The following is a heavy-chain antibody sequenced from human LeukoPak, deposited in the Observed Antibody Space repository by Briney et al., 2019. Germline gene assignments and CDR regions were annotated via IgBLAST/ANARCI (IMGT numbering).Heavy chain of an antibody. Sequence: ASVKVSCKASGYTFTSYYMHWVRQAPGQGLEWMGIINPSGGSTSYAQKLQGRVTMTRNTSISTAYMELSSLRSEDTAVYYCARKHSSSLDYWGQGTLVTVSS. V-gene: IGHV1-46*01. D-gene: IGHD6-6*01. CDR1: GYTFTSYY. CDR3: ARKHSSSLDY. J-gene: IGHJ4*02. CDR2: INPSGGST.